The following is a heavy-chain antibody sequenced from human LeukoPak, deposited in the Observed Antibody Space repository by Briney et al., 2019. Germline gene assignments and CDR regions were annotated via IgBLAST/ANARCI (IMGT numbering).Heavy chain of an antibody. CDR3: ARILRYTREMDY. Sequence: GGSLRLSCAASGFTFSSYGMHWVRQAPGKGLEGVAFIRYDGSNKYYADSVKGRFTISRDNSKNTLYLQMNSLRAEDTAVYYCARILRYTREMDYWGQGTLVTVSS. J-gene: IGHJ4*02. V-gene: IGHV3-30*02. CDR1: GFTFSSYG. CDR2: IRYDGSNK. D-gene: IGHD3-9*01.